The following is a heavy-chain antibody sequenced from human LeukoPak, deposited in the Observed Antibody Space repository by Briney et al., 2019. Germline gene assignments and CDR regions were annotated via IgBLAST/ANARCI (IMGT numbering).Heavy chain of an antibody. J-gene: IGHJ4*02. Sequence: GGSLRLSCAASGFTFDDYTMHWVRQAPGKGLEWVSLISWDGGSTYYADSVKGRFTISRDNSKNSLYLQMNSLRTEDTALYYCAKGPYYYDILTGYLLDYWGQGTLVTVSS. CDR3: AKGPYYYDILTGYLLDY. CDR1: GFTFDDYT. CDR2: ISWDGGST. D-gene: IGHD3-9*01. V-gene: IGHV3-43*01.